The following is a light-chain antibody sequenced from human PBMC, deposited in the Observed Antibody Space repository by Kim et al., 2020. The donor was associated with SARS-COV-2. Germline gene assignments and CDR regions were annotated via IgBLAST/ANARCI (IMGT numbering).Light chain of an antibody. V-gene: IGKV1-33*01. CDR1: QDIRIY. Sequence: SVGLRDTIPCLARQDIRIYLNWHPHKPEKAPTLLIDVSSHLKTGAPTRFSGRGSGTELTFTIDSLQPEDVATYFFQQYDNLPPITFGQGTRLEIK. J-gene: IGKJ5*01. CDR2: VSS. CDR3: QQYDNLPPIT.